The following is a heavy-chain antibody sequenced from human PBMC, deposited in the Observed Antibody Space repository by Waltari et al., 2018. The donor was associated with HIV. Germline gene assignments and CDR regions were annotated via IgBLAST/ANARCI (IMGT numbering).Heavy chain of an antibody. CDR2: ISWSTDSI. CDR1: GFRFDNYA. Sequence: EVQLVESGGGLVQPGRSLRLSCAASGFRFDNYALHWVRQAPRKGLEWVEGISWSTDSIDYSDSVKGRFTISRDNAKNSLYLQMNSLRPEDTACYYCVKDRGISTRPPYYYGLDVWGQGTTVTVSS. D-gene: IGHD6-6*01. CDR3: VKDRGISTRPPYYYGLDV. V-gene: IGHV3-9*01. J-gene: IGHJ6*02.